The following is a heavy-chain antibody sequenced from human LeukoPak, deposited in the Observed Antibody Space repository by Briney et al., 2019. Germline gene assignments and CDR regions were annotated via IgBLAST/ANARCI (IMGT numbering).Heavy chain of an antibody. CDR3: ARDSSSWLPFDY. CDR1: GGSISSGGYS. Sequence: SQTLSLTCAVSGGSISSGGYSWSWIRQPPGKGLEWIGYIYHSGSTYYNPSLKSRVTISVDTSKNQFSLKLSSVTAADTAVYYCARDSSSWLPFDYWGQGTLVTVSS. V-gene: IGHV4-30-2*01. D-gene: IGHD6-13*01. CDR2: IYHSGST. J-gene: IGHJ4*02.